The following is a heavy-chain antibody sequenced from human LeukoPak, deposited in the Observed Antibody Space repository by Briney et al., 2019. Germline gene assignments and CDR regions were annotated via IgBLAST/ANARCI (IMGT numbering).Heavy chain of an antibody. D-gene: IGHD4-17*01. CDR1: GGSTNNFY. J-gene: IGHJ5*02. CDR2: MYYRGST. Sequence: PSETLSLTCAVTGGSTNNFYWNWIRQSPGKGLEWIGNMYYRGSTQYNPSLKSRVTLSVDTSKKQFSLKLTSVTAADTAVYYCARHSGTTVTFWFDPWGQGTLVTVSS. CDR3: ARHSGTTVTFWFDP. V-gene: IGHV4-59*01.